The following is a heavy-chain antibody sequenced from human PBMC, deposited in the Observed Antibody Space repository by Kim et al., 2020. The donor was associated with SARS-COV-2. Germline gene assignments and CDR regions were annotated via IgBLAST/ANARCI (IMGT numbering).Heavy chain of an antibody. J-gene: IGHJ4*02. CDR3: ARDRDSSGWYGYYFDY. D-gene: IGHD6-19*01. V-gene: IGHV3-11*06. Sequence: SVKGRFTLSRDNAKNALYLQMNSLSAEDTAVYYCARDRDSSGWYGYYFDYWGRGTLVTISS.